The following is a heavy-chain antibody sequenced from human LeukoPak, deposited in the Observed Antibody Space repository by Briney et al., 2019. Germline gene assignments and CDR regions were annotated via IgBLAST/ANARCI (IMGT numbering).Heavy chain of an antibody. CDR2: IYHSGST. CDR3: ARSTPHSSSWSHYYYYYMDV. J-gene: IGHJ6*03. V-gene: IGHV4-38-2*02. CDR1: GYSISSGYY. D-gene: IGHD6-13*01. Sequence: PSETLSLTCTVSGYSISSGYYWGWIRQPPGKGLEWIGSIYHSGSTYYNPSLKSRVTISVDTSKNQFSLKLSSVTAADTAVYYCARSTPHSSSWSHYYYYYMDVWGKGTTVTVSS.